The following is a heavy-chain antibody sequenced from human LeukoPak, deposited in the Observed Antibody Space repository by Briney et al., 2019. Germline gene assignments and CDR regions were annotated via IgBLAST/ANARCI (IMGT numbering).Heavy chain of an antibody. Sequence: PSETLSLTCTVSGGSISSGSYYWSWIRQPAGKGLEWIGRIYTSGSTNYNPSLKSRVTMSVDTSKNQFSLKLSSVTAADTAVYYCARDRSQDAFDIWGQGTMVTVSS. V-gene: IGHV4-61*02. J-gene: IGHJ3*02. CDR2: IYTSGST. CDR1: GGSISSGSYY. CDR3: ARDRSQDAFDI.